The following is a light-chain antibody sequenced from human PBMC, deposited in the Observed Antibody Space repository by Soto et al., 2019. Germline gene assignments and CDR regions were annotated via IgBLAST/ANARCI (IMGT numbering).Light chain of an antibody. CDR3: QQYNDWPRT. Sequence: ILMTQSPDTLSVSLGQRVTLSCRASQSVDNYLAWYQQRPGQSPRLLIYGASTSATGVPARFSGSGSGTDFTLAISSLQSEDLAVYYCQQYNDWPRTFGPGTKVELK. V-gene: IGKV3-15*01. J-gene: IGKJ1*01. CDR2: GAS. CDR1: QSVDNY.